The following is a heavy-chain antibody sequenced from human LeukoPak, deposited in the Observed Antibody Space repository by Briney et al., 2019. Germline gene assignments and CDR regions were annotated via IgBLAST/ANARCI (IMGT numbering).Heavy chain of an antibody. CDR3: ASSSRLIVVPRAFDI. D-gene: IGHD3-22*01. J-gene: IGHJ3*02. V-gene: IGHV4-30-4*01. Sequence: PSQTLSLTCTVSGGSISSGDYYWSWIRQPPGKGLEWIGYIYYSGSTYYNPSLKSRVTISVDTSKNQFSLKLSSVTAADTAVYYCASSSRLIVVPRAFDIWGQGTMVTVSS. CDR1: GGSISSGDYY. CDR2: IYYSGST.